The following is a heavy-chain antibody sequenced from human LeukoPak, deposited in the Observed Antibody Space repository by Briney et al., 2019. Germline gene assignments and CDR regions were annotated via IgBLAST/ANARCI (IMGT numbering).Heavy chain of an antibody. J-gene: IGHJ4*02. CDR1: GFTFSSYE. CDR3: AKGAYYDILTGSFDY. CDR2: ISSSGSTI. Sequence: GGSLRLSCAASGFTFSSYEMNWVRQAPGKGLEWVSYISSSGSTIYYADSVKGRFTISRDNSKNTLYLQMNSLRAEDTAVYYCAKGAYYDILTGSFDYWGQGTLVTVSS. D-gene: IGHD3-9*01. V-gene: IGHV3-48*03.